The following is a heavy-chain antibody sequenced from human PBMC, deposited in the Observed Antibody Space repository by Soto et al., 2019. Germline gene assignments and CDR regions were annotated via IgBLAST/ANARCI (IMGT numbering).Heavy chain of an antibody. CDR1: GYRFSSYW. D-gene: IGHD2-2*01. CDR3: AGTYQLPYNWFDP. J-gene: IGHJ5*02. CDR2: IDPSDSYT. V-gene: IGHV5-10-1*01. Sequence: PRAALKSSGEGSGYRFSSYWSSSVRQKPGKGLEWMGRIDPSDSYTNYSPSFQGHVTISADKSISTAYLQWSSLKASDTAMYYCAGTYQLPYNWFDPWGQGTLVTVSS.